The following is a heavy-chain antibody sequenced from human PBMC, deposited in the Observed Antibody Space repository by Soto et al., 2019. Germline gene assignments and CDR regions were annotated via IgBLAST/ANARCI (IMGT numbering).Heavy chain of an antibody. J-gene: IGHJ3*02. CDR1: GFTFSSYS. Sequence: GSLRLSCAASGFTFSSYSMNWVRQAPGKGLEWVSYISGGSGTIYYADSVKGRFTISRDNAKNSLFLQMNSLRAEDTAVYYWARGGNSFDSSGYYSAFDIWGQGTMVTVSS. CDR2: ISGGSGTI. V-gene: IGHV3-48*01. CDR3: ARGGNSFDSSGYYSAFDI. D-gene: IGHD3-22*01.